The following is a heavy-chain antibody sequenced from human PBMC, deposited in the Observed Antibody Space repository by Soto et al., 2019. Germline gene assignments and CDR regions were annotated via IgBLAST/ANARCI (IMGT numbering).Heavy chain of an antibody. V-gene: IGHV1-24*01. J-gene: IGHJ5*02. CDR2: FDPEDGET. CDR3: ATDTLYCSSTSCYHWFDP. Sequence: ASVKVSCKVSGYTLTELSMHWARQAPGKGLEWMGGFDPEDGETIYAQKFQGRVTMTEDTSTDTAYMELSSLRSEDTAVYYCATDTLYCSSTSCYHWFDPWGQGTLVTVSS. D-gene: IGHD2-2*01. CDR1: GYTLTELS.